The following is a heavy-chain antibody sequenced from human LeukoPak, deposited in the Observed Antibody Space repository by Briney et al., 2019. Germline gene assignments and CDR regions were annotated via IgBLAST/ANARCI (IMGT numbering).Heavy chain of an antibody. Sequence: GGSLRLSCAASGFTFRRYSMSWVRQAPGKGLEWVANIKEDGSEIYYVDSVKGRFTISRDNAKNTLYLQMNSLRAEDTAVYYCAREGIAVAGDFDYWGQGTLVTVSS. CDR2: IKEDGSEI. D-gene: IGHD6-19*01. CDR3: AREGIAVAGDFDY. J-gene: IGHJ4*02. V-gene: IGHV3-7*01. CDR1: GFTFRRYS.